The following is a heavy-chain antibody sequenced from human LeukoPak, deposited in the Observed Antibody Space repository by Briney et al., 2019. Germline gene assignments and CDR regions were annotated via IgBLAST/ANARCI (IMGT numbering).Heavy chain of an antibody. CDR1: GGTFSSYA. J-gene: IGHJ3*02. V-gene: IGHV1-69*05. Sequence: SVKVSCKASGGTFSSYAISWVRQAPGQGLEWMGGIIPIFGTANYAQKFQGRVTITTDESTSTAYMELSSLRSEDTAVYYCARERGGGSYGTSAFDIWGQGTMVTVSS. D-gene: IGHD1-26*01. CDR3: ARERGGGSYGTSAFDI. CDR2: IIPIFGTA.